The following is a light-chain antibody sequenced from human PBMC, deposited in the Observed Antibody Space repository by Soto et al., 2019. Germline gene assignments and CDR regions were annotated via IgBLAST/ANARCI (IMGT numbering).Light chain of an antibody. CDR2: KAS. CDR1: QSISSW. J-gene: IGKJ1*01. V-gene: IGKV1-5*03. Sequence: DIQITQSPSTLSASVGDRVTITCRASQSISSWLAWYQQKPGKAPKLPIYKASSLESGVPSRFSGSGSGTEFTLTISSLQPDDFATYYCQQYNSYSRTFGQGTKVDIK. CDR3: QQYNSYSRT.